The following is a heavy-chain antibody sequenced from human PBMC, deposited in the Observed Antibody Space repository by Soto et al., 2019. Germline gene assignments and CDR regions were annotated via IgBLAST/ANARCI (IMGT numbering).Heavy chain of an antibody. CDR2: IYATGTT. CDR1: GASISGFY. CDR3: VRDGTKTLRDWFDP. J-gene: IGHJ5*02. Sequence: TLSLTCTFSGASISGFYWSWIRKSAGKGLEWIGRIYATGTTDYNPSLKSRVMMSVDTSKKQFSLKLRSVTAADTAVYYCVRDGTKTLRDWFDPWGQGISVTVSS. V-gene: IGHV4-4*07. D-gene: IGHD1-1*01.